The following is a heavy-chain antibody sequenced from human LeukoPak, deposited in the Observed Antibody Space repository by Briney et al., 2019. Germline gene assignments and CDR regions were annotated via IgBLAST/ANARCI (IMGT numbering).Heavy chain of an antibody. CDR1: GGTFSSYA. V-gene: IGHV1-69*05. CDR3: ARAGSYGPTDAFDI. J-gene: IGHJ3*02. D-gene: IGHD3-10*01. CDR2: IIPIFGTA. Sequence: ASVKVSCKASGGTFSSYAISWVRQAPGQGLEWMGRIIPIFGTANYAQKFQGRVTITTDESTSTAYMELSSLRSEDTAVYYCARAGSYGPTDAFDIWGQGTMVTVSS.